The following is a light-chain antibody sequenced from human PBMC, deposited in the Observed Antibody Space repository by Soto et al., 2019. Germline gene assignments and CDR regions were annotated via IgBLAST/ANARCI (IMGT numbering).Light chain of an antibody. CDR3: HQYSSSPRT. J-gene: IGKJ1*01. CDR2: GAS. Sequence: EVVLSQSPGTLSLSPGERATLSCRASQSVSKNYLAWYQQKPGQAPRLLIYGASTRATGVPDRFSGSGSGTEFTLTISRLEPEDFGVFYWHQYSSSPRTFGQGTRVEVK. CDR1: QSVSKNY. V-gene: IGKV3-20*01.